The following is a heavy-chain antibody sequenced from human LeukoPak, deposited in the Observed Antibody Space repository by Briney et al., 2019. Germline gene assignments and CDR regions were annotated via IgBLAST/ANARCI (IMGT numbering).Heavy chain of an antibody. CDR1: GGSISSYY. CDR2: IYYRGST. V-gene: IGHV4-59*01. Sequence: SETLSLTCTVSGGSISSYYWSWIRQPPGKGLEWIGYIYYRGSTNYNPSLKSRVTISVDTSKNQFSLKLSSVTAADTAVYYCARGEGQQWLVLFRYWGQGTLVTVSS. J-gene: IGHJ4*02. D-gene: IGHD6-19*01. CDR3: ARGEGQQWLVLFRY.